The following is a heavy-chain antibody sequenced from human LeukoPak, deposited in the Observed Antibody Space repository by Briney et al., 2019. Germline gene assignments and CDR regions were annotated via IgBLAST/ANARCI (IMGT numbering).Heavy chain of an antibody. Sequence: GGSLRLSCAASGFTFSSYSMNWVRQAPGKGLEWVSSISSSSSYIYYADSVKGRFTISRDNAKNSLHLQMNSLRAEDTAVYYCARYSGTYGWLDPWGQGTLVTVSS. V-gene: IGHV3-21*01. CDR3: ARYSGTYGWLDP. CDR2: ISSSSSYI. CDR1: GFTFSSYS. J-gene: IGHJ5*02. D-gene: IGHD1-26*01.